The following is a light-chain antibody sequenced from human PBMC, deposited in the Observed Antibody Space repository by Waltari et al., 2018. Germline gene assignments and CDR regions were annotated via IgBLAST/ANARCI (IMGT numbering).Light chain of an antibody. CDR3: QTWGTGTYWV. J-gene: IGLJ3*02. CDR2: LNNVDSH. V-gene: IGLV4-69*01. Sequence: QFVLTQSPSASAALGATVKLTCTLKSGNSHLAIAWLQQPPEKGPRYLMKLNNVDSHTKGDGIPDRFSGSSSGTERYLIISGLQSEDEADYYCQTWGTGTYWVFGGGTNLTVL. CDR1: SGNSHLA.